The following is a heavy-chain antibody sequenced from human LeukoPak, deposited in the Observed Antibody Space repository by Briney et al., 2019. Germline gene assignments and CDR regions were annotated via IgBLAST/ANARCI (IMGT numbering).Heavy chain of an antibody. CDR2: INHSGST. CDR3: ARGVPGYDPRAV. J-gene: IGHJ4*02. V-gene: IGHV4-34*01. Sequence: SETLSLTCAVYGVSFSGYYWSWIRQPPGKGLEWIGEINHSGSTNYNPSLKSRVTISVDTSKNQFSLKLSSVTAADTAVYYCARGVPGYDPRAVWGQGTLVTVSS. CDR1: GVSFSGYY. D-gene: IGHD5-12*01.